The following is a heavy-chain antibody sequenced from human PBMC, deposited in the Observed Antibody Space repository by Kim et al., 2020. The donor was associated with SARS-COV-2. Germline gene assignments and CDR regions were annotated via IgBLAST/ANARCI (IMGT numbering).Heavy chain of an antibody. CDR1: GYSISSGYY. CDR3: ARDTDSGNYYFDY. CDR2: IYHSGST. J-gene: IGHJ4*02. D-gene: IGHD3-10*01. Sequence: SETLSLTCTVSGYSISSGYYWGWIRQPPGKGLEWIGSIYHSGSTYYNPSLKSRVTISVDTSKNQFSLKLSSVTAADTVVYYCARDTDSGNYYFDYLGQGT. V-gene: IGHV4-38-2*02.